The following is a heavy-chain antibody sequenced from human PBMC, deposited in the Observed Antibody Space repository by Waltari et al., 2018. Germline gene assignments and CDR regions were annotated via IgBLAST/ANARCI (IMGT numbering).Heavy chain of an antibody. CDR1: GYIFTSDW. Sequence: EVHLVQSGAEVKKPGDSLKISCKGSGYIFTSDWIAWVRQMPGKGLEWMGIIYSADSATRYSPSFQGQVTISVDKSNGIAYLQWSNLKASDTAMYYCATRTGVYNHYYFDQWGRGTLVTVSS. V-gene: IGHV5-51*03. D-gene: IGHD6-6*01. CDR2: IYSADSAT. CDR3: ATRTGVYNHYYFDQ. J-gene: IGHJ4*02.